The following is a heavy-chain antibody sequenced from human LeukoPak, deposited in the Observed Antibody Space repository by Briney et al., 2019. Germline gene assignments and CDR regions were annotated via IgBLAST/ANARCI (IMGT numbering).Heavy chain of an antibody. CDR2: ITDTGGDT. Sequence: GGSLRLSCAASGFTFGTYAMSWVRQAQGKVLDLISAITDTGGDTYSADSVKGRFTISRDNSKNTLYLQMNSLRAEDTAVYYCAKGSSGSRPYYFDSWGQGTLVTVSS. CDR3: AKGSSGSRPYYFDS. V-gene: IGHV3-23*01. D-gene: IGHD3-10*01. CDR1: GFTFGTYA. J-gene: IGHJ4*02.